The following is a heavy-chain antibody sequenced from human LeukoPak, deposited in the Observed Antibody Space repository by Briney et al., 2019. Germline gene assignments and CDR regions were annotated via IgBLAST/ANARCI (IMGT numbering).Heavy chain of an antibody. CDR3: ARDQGEMTTIPDY. CDR1: GYTFTGYY. J-gene: IGHJ4*02. CDR2: INPNSCGT. Sequence: GASVTVSCKASGYTFTGYYMHWVRQAPGHGLEWMGWINPNSCGTNYAQKFQGRVTMTRDTSIATAYMELSRLRSDDTAVYYCARDQGEMTTIPDYWGQGTPVTVSS. V-gene: IGHV1-2*02. D-gene: IGHD5-24*01.